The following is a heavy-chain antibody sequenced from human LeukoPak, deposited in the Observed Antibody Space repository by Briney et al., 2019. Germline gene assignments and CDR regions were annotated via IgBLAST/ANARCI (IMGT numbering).Heavy chain of an antibody. CDR1: GGSISSGSYY. CDR2: IYTSGST. V-gene: IGHV4-61*02. D-gene: IGHD3-9*01. CDR3: ARLLRYFDWLGAFDI. J-gene: IGHJ3*02. Sequence: SETLSLTCTVSGGSISSGSYYWSWIRQPAGKGLEWIGRIYTSGSTNYNPSLKSRVTISVDTSKNQFSLKLSSVTAADTAVYYCARLLRYFDWLGAFDIWGQGTMVTVSS.